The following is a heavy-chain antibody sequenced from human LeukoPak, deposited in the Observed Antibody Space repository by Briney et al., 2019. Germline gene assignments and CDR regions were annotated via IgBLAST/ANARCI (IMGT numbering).Heavy chain of an antibody. Sequence: GGSLRLSCAASGVTFSSYWIHWVRQAPGKGLVWVSRINSDGSSTSYADSVKGRFTISRDNAKNTLYPQMNSLRVEDTAVYYCAREGRVTGYDFDCWGQGTQVTVSS. V-gene: IGHV3-74*01. CDR1: GVTFSSYW. CDR3: AREGRVTGYDFDC. D-gene: IGHD5-12*01. CDR2: INSDGSST. J-gene: IGHJ4*02.